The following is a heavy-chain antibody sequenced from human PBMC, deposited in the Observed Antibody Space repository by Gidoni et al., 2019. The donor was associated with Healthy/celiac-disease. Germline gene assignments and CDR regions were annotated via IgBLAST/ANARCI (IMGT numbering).Heavy chain of an antibody. CDR2: INHSGST. D-gene: IGHD3-3*01. J-gene: IGHJ6*02. Sequence: QVQLQQWGAGLLKPSETLSLTCAVYGGSFSGYYWSWIRQPPGKGLEWIGEINHSGSTNYNPSLKSRVTISVDTSKNQFSLKLSSVTAADTAVYYCARRRFSYDFWRYGMDVWGQGTTVTVSS. CDR1: GGSFSGYY. V-gene: IGHV4-34*01. CDR3: ARRRFSYDFWRYGMDV.